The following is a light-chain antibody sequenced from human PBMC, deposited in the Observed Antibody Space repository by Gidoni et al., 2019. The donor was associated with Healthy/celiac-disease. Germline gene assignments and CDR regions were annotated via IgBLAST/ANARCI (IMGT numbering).Light chain of an antibody. CDR2: QDS. CDR1: KLGDKY. CDR3: QAWDSSTVV. Sequence: SYELTQPPSVPVSPGQTASITCSGDKLGDKYACWYPQKPGPSPVLVIYQDSKRPSGIPERFSGSNSGNTATLTISGTQAMDEADYYGQAWDSSTVVFGGGTKLTVL. V-gene: IGLV3-1*01. J-gene: IGLJ2*01.